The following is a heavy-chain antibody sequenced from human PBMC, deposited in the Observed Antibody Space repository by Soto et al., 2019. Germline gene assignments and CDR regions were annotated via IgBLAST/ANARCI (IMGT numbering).Heavy chain of an antibody. CDR1: GDSVSSNSAA. V-gene: IGHV6-1*01. CDR2: TYYRSKWYN. J-gene: IGHJ4*02. CDR3: ARGFAIDWYTYYFDY. D-gene: IGHD3-9*01. Sequence: SQTLSLTCAISGDSVSSNSAAWNWIRQSLSRGLEWLGRTYYRSKWYNDYAVSVKSRITINPDTSKNQFSLQLNSVTPEDTAVYYCARGFAIDWYTYYFDYWGQGPLVTVS.